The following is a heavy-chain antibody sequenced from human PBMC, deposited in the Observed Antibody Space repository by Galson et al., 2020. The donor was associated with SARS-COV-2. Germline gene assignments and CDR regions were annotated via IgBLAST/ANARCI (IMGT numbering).Heavy chain of an antibody. V-gene: IGHV1-18*01. CDR1: GYTFTSYG. D-gene: IGHD2-2*01. CDR3: ARGIVVVPAAHYYYYGMDV. J-gene: IGHJ6*02. Sequence: GGSLRLSCKASGYTFTSYGISWVRQAPGQGLEWMGWISAYNGNTNYAQKLQGRVTMTTDTSTSTAYMALRSLRSDDTAVYYCARGIVVVPAAHYYYYGMDVWGQGTTVTVSS. CDR2: ISAYNGNT.